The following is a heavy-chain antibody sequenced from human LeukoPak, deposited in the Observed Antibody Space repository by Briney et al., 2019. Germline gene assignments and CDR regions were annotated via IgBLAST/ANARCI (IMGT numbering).Heavy chain of an antibody. CDR2: TYYSGST. CDR1: GGSISSYY. Sequence: SETLSLTCTVSGGSISSYYWSWIRQPPGKGLEWIGYTYYSGSTNYNPSLKSRVTISVDTSKNQFSLKLSSVTAADTAVYYCARHYYGSGSRYCFDYWGQGTLVTVSS. D-gene: IGHD3-10*01. CDR3: ARHYYGSGSRYCFDY. J-gene: IGHJ4*02. V-gene: IGHV4-59*01.